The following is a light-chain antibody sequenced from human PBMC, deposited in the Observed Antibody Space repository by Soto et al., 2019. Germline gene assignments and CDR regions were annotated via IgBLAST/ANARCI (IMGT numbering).Light chain of an antibody. CDR3: SSYTSSSTPVV. Sequence: QSALTQPASVSGSPGQSITISCTGTSSDVGGYNYVSWYQQHPGKAPKLMIYDVSNRPSGVSNRFSGSKSGNTASLTISGLQAEVEAAYYCSSYTSSSTPVVFGGGTKVTVL. J-gene: IGLJ2*01. CDR1: SSDVGGYNY. V-gene: IGLV2-14*01. CDR2: DVS.